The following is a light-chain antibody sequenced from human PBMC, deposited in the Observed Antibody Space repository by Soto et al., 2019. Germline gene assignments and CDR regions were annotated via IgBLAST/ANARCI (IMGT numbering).Light chain of an antibody. V-gene: IGKV3-15*01. CDR3: KQYVHWPPGA. CDR1: QSVSSS. J-gene: IGKJ1*01. Sequence: EIVVTQSPATLSFSPGERVTLSCRASQSVSSSLAWYQQRPGQAPRLLIYDTSTRAAGIAARFSGSGSGTEFTLTISSLQSEDSAVYYCKQYVHWPPGAFGQGIKVEIX. CDR2: DTS.